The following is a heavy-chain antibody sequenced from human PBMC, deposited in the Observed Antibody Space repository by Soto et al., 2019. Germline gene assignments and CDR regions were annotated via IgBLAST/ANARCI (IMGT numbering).Heavy chain of an antibody. V-gene: IGHV3-73*01. CDR3: SRVEYVTSSPIG. Sequence: VSLLLSCAASGFTFSGSAIHWVRQAAGKGLEWVARIRTKSNGYATTYAASVKGRFTISRDDSKNMAYLQMNGLKTEDTAMYYCSRVEYVTSSPIGWGQGTLVTVSS. J-gene: IGHJ4*02. CDR2: IRTKSNGYAT. CDR1: GFTFSGSA. D-gene: IGHD6-6*01.